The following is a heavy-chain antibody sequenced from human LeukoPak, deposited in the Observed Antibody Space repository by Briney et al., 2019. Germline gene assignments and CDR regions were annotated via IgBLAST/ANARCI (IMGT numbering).Heavy chain of an antibody. D-gene: IGHD7-27*01. CDR3: ARDRSPVTGGDYFDY. CDR2: IYTGGST. Sequence: GGSLRLSCSASGFTVSSNYMSWVRQAPGKGLEWVSVIYTGGSTYYADSVKGRFTISRDNSKNTIYLQMNSLRGEDTAVYYCARDRSPVTGGDYFDYWGQGTLVTVSS. V-gene: IGHV3-66*01. CDR1: GFTVSSNY. J-gene: IGHJ4*02.